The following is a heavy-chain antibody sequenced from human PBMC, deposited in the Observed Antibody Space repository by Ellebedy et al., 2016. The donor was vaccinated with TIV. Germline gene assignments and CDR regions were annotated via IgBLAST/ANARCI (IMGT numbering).Heavy chain of an antibody. Sequence: GESLKISCAASGFTFSSYSMNWVRQAPGKGLEWVSSISSSSSYIYYADSVKGRFTISRDNAKNSLYLQMNSLRAEDTAVYYCAREGTDILTGWQAAFDIWGQGTMVTVSS. CDR1: GFTFSSYS. CDR3: AREGTDILTGWQAAFDI. V-gene: IGHV3-21*01. D-gene: IGHD3-9*01. J-gene: IGHJ3*02. CDR2: ISSSSSYI.